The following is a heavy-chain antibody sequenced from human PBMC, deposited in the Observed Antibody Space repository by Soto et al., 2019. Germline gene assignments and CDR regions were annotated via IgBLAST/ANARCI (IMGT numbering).Heavy chain of an antibody. Sequence: GGSLRLSCAASGFTFGNYWMHWVRQAPGKGLVWVSRISDYGRINYADSVKDRFIISRDDARSELYLQLNDLRVEDTATYYCVRDGLDYYDTERLYFDNWGQGTLVTVSS. CDR3: VRDGLDYYDTERLYFDN. CDR1: GFTFGNYW. V-gene: IGHV3-74*01. CDR2: ISDYGRI. J-gene: IGHJ4*02. D-gene: IGHD3-22*01.